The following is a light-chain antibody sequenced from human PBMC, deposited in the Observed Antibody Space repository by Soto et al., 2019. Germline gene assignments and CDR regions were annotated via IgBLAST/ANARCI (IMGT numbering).Light chain of an antibody. J-gene: IGLJ3*02. CDR1: SSDVGGYNY. Sequence: QSVLTQPPSASGSPGQSVTISCTGTSSDVGGYNYVSWYQQHPGKAPKLMFYEVTKRPSGVPDRFSGSKSDNTASLTVSGLQAEDEADYYCSSYAGRNNLVFGGGTKVTVL. V-gene: IGLV2-8*01. CDR2: EVT. CDR3: SSYAGRNNLV.